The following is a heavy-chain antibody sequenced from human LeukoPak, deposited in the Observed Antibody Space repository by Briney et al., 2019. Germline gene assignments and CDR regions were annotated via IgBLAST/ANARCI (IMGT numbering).Heavy chain of an antibody. CDR3: ARPSITIFGVDPGAFDI. Sequence: SVKVSCKASGGTFSSYAISWVRQAPGQGLEWMGRIIPIFGTANYAQKFQGGVTITTDESTSTAYMELSSLRSEDTAVYYCARPSITIFGVDPGAFDIWGQGTMVTVSS. J-gene: IGHJ3*02. D-gene: IGHD3-3*01. V-gene: IGHV1-69*05. CDR2: IIPIFGTA. CDR1: GGTFSSYA.